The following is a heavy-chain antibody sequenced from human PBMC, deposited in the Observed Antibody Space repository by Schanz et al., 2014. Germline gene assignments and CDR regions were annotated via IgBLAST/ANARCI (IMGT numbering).Heavy chain of an antibody. Sequence: QMQLVQSGPEVKRPGASVKVSCKTSGFIFTKSTMQWVRQARGQSPEWIGWIDVGGGYTNYAQKFQDRVTITRDMSTSTAYMELSRLRSDDTAVYYCARAGQDFEYSSLSPIWYFDRWGRGTLVTVSS. CDR1: GFIFTKST. CDR3: ARAGQDFEYSSLSPIWYFDR. CDR2: IDVGGGYT. J-gene: IGHJ2*01. V-gene: IGHV1-58*02. D-gene: IGHD6-6*01.